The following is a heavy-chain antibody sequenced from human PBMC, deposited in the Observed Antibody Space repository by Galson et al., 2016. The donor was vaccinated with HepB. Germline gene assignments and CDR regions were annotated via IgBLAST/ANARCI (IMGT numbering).Heavy chain of an antibody. V-gene: IGHV3-30*04. CDR3: ARDKLGTPSSGLDV. D-gene: IGHD4-23*01. CDR1: GLTFSRYA. Sequence: SLRLSCAASGLTFSRYAMHWVRQAPGKGLEWVAVISFEGNKKYAADSVKDRFTISRDNAKNTLSLQMNSLRPEDTAVYYCARDKLGTPSSGLDVWGQGTAVTVS. CDR2: ISFEGNKK. J-gene: IGHJ6*02.